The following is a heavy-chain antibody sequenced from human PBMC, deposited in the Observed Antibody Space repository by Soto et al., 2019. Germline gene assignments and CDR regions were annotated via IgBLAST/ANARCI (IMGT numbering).Heavy chain of an antibody. V-gene: IGHV3-30*18. Sequence: PGGSLRLSCAASGFTFSTYGMHWVRQAPGKGLEWVTVISYDGSNKYYADSVKGRFTISRDNSNNMLYLQMNSLRAEDTAVYYCVKGFLVGATTDFDSWGQGTLVTVSS. CDR2: ISYDGSNK. CDR3: VKGFLVGATTDFDS. J-gene: IGHJ4*02. CDR1: GFTFSTYG. D-gene: IGHD1-26*01.